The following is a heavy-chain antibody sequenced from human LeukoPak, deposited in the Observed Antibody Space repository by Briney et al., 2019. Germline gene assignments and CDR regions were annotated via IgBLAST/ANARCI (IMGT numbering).Heavy chain of an antibody. CDR3: ARDQSVRLLQTSSTYFKHVFAI. CDR1: GYTFTSYG. J-gene: IGHJ3*02. D-gene: IGHD6-13*01. Sequence: ASVKVSCKASGYTFTSYGISWVRQAPGLGLEWMGWISAYNGNTNYAQKVQGRVTMTTDTSTSTAYMELRSLRSDDTAVYYCARDQSVRLLQTSSTYFKHVFAIWGQGSMVTVSS. CDR2: ISAYNGNT. V-gene: IGHV1-18*01.